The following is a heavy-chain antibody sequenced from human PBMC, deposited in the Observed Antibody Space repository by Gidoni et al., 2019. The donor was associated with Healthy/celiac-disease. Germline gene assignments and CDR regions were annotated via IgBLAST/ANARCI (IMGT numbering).Heavy chain of an antibody. D-gene: IGHD5-12*01. CDR1: VGSISTSSYY. J-gene: IGHJ4*02. V-gene: IGHV4-39*01. CDR2: IYYSGGT. Sequence: QLQLHDSGPRLVQPSETLSPTCAVSVGSISTSSYYWGWTREPPGKGLEWIGSIYYSGGTNYNPSLKSRVTISVDTSKNQFSLKRSSVTAADTAVYYCARHEVATRGFDYWGQGTLVTVSS. CDR3: ARHEVATRGFDY.